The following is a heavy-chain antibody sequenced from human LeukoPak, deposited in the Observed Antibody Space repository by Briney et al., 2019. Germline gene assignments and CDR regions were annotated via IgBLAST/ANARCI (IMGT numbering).Heavy chain of an antibody. V-gene: IGHV3-74*01. CDR1: GFTFGSYW. J-gene: IGHJ3*02. D-gene: IGHD3-10*01. CDR2: INSDGSST. Sequence: GGSLRLSCAASGFTFGSYWMHWVRQAPGKGLVWVSRINSDGSSTSYADSVKGRFTISRDNAKNTLYLQMNSLRAEDTAVYYCARGYGSGSYHDAFDIWGQGTMVTVSS. CDR3: ARGYGSGSYHDAFDI.